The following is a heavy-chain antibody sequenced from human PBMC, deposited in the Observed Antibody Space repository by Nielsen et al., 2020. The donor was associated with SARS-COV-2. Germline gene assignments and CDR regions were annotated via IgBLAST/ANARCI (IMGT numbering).Heavy chain of an antibody. V-gene: IGHV3-13*01. D-gene: IGHD3-22*01. J-gene: IGHJ4*02. CDR2: IGTAGDT. CDR3: AKVAGRGYYDSSGYVDY. Sequence: GESLKISCAASGFTFSSYDMHWVRQATGKGLEWVSAIGTAGDTYYPGSVKGRFTISRENAKNSLYLQMNSLRAGDTAVYYCAKVAGRGYYDSSGYVDYWGQGTLVTVSS. CDR1: GFTFSSYD.